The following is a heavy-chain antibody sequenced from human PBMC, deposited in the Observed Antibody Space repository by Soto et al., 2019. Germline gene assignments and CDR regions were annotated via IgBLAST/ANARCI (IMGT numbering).Heavy chain of an antibody. J-gene: IGHJ6*02. V-gene: IGHV1-69*12. D-gene: IGHD3-16*01. Sequence: QVQLVQSGAEAKKPGSSVKVSCKASGGTFSRYGISWVRQAPGQGLEWMGGIIPIFGTANYAQKFQGRVTITADESTSTAYMELISLKSEYTAVYYWSRPAHYGYYYGMDVWGQGTTVTVSS. CDR2: IIPIFGTA. CDR1: GGTFSRYG. CDR3: SRPAHYGYYYGMDV.